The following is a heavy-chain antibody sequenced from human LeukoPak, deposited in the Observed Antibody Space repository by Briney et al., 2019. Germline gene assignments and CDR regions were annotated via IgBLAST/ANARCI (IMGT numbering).Heavy chain of an antibody. CDR2: INPNSGET. J-gene: IGHJ4*02. Sequence: ASVKVSCKASGYTFTNYDINWVRQATGQEPEWMGYINPNSGETGYSQKSQGRVTITRDTSISTAYMELRSLRSEDTAVYYCAKHDRTTFDYWGQGALVTVSS. V-gene: IGHV1-8*03. CDR3: AKHDRTTFDY. CDR1: GYTFTNYD. D-gene: IGHD1-14*01.